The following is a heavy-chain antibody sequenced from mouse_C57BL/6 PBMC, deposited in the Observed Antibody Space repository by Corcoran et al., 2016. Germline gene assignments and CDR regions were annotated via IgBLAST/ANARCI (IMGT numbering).Heavy chain of an antibody. CDR2: INPNNGGT. D-gene: IGHD1-1*01. CDR1: GYTFTDYY. J-gene: IGHJ2*01. Sequence: EVQLQQSGPELVKPGASVKISCKASGYTFTDYYMNWVKQSHGKSLEWIGDINPNNGGTSYNQKFKGKATLTAEKSPSTAYMQLSSLTSEDSAVYFCANYYGSSYGWGQGTTLTVSS. V-gene: IGHV1-26*01. CDR3: ANYYGSSYG.